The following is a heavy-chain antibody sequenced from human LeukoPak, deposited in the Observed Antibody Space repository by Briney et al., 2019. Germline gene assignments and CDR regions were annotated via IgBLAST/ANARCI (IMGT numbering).Heavy chain of an antibody. CDR3: ARDRGGYSGSRGPRYGMDV. CDR1: GFTFSSYA. J-gene: IGHJ6*02. Sequence: GGALRLSCAASGFTFSSYAMHWVRQAPGKGLWWVAVISYDGSNKYYADSVKGRFTISRDNSKNTLYLQMNSLRAEDTAVYYYARDRGGYSGSRGPRYGMDVWGQGTTVTVSS. D-gene: IGHD5-12*01. CDR2: ISYDGSNK. V-gene: IGHV3-30-3*01.